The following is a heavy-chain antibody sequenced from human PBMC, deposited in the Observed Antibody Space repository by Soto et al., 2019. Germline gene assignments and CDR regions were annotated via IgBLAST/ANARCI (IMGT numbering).Heavy chain of an antibody. Sequence: GGSLRLSCSASVFTFNIYWMSWVRQAPGKGLEWVANIKQDGSEKYYVDSVKGRFTISRDNAKNSLYLQMNSLRAEDTAVYYCQRERLGYDFWSGYYSYWGQGNLVTGSS. CDR1: VFTFNIYW. CDR2: IKQDGSEK. D-gene: IGHD3-3*01. CDR3: QRERLGYDFWSGYYSY. J-gene: IGHJ4*02. V-gene: IGHV3-7*03.